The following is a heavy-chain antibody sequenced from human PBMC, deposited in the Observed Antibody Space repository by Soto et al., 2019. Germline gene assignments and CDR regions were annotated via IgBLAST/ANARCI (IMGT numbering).Heavy chain of an antibody. Sequence: QVQLVQSGAEVKKPGSSVKVSCKSSGGTFSSYAISWVRQAPGQGLEWMGGVIPVFGLATYAQKVQGRVTITADKSTNTAYMEVSSLRSEDTAVYYCARGKSYYGSGKGIYDYYSLDVWGQGTTVTVS. CDR2: VIPVFGLA. J-gene: IGHJ6*02. CDR3: ARGKSYYGSGKGIYDYYSLDV. CDR1: GGTFSSYA. D-gene: IGHD3-10*01. V-gene: IGHV1-69*17.